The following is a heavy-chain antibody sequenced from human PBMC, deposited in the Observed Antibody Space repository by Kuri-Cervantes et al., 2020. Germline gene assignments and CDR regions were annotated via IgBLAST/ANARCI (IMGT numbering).Heavy chain of an antibody. CDR3: ARGRTQNWFDP. Sequence: ASVKVSCKPSGYTFTSYGISWVRQAPGQGLEWMGRISAYNDNPNYAQKLKGRVTMTTDRSTSTAYMELRSLRSDDTAVYYCARGRTQNWFDPWGQGTLVTVSS. CDR1: GYTFTSYG. CDR2: ISAYNDNP. D-gene: IGHD1-7*01. J-gene: IGHJ5*02. V-gene: IGHV1-18*01.